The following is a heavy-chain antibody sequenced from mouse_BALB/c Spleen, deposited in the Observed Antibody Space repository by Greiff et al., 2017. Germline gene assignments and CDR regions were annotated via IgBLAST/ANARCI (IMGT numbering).Heavy chain of an antibody. CDR1: GYTFTSYT. Sequence: QVQLQQSGAELARPGASVKMSCKASGYTFTSYTMHWVKQRPGQGLEWIGYINPSSGYTNYNQKFKDKATLTADKSSSTAYMQLSSLTSEDSAVYYCARGMITSYYAMDYWGQGTSVTVSS. D-gene: IGHD2-4*01. J-gene: IGHJ4*01. V-gene: IGHV1-4*01. CDR2: INPSSGYT. CDR3: ARGMITSYYAMDY.